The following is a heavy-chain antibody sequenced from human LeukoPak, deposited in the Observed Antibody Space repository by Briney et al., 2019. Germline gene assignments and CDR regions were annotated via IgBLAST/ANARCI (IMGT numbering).Heavy chain of an antibody. CDR3: AKDRVTIFGVVIRYFDY. CDR1: GFTFSSYA. D-gene: IGHD3-3*01. V-gene: IGHV3-23*01. Sequence: GGSLRLSCAASGFTFSSYAVSWVRQAPGKGLEWVSAISGSGGSTYYADSVKGRFTISRDNSKNTLYLQMNSLRAEDTAVYYCAKDRVTIFGVVIRYFDYWGQGTLVTVSS. CDR2: ISGSGGST. J-gene: IGHJ4*02.